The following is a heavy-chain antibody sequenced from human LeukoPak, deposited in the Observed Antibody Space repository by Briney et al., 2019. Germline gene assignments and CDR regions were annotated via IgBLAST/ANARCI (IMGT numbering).Heavy chain of an antibody. Sequence: GESLKISCKGSGYSFTSYWIGWVRQKPGKGLEWMGLIYPGDSDTKYSPSFEGHVTMSVDKSIGAAYLEWSSLNVSDAAMYYCARGSGSSSWLDPWSQGTLVTVSP. CDR3: ARGSGSSSWLDP. D-gene: IGHD3-10*01. CDR1: GYSFTSYW. CDR2: IYPGDSDT. J-gene: IGHJ5*02. V-gene: IGHV5-51*01.